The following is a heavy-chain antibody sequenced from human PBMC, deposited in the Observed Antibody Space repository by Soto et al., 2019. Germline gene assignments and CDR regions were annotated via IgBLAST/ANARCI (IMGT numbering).Heavy chain of an antibody. J-gene: IGHJ4*02. CDR2: IYYTGST. Sequence: PSETLSLTCTVSGGSIRTYYWSWIRQPPGQGLEWIGYIYYTGSTNYNPSLKSRVTISVDMSKNQFSLKLSSVTAADTAVYYCARAAMGGSSWPFDYWGQGTLVTVSS. D-gene: IGHD6-13*01. CDR3: ARAAMGGSSWPFDY. V-gene: IGHV4-59*01. CDR1: GGSIRTYY.